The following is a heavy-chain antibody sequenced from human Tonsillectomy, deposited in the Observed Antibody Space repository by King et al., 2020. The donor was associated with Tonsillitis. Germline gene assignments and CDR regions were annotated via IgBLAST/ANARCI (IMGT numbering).Heavy chain of an antibody. J-gene: IGHJ4*02. CDR1: GFTFSSYS. CDR2: ISSSSSTI. V-gene: IGHV3-48*02. CDR3: ARDLGIILCSSSHFDY. Sequence: QLVQSGGGLVQPGGSLRLSCAASGFTFSSYSMNWVRQAPGKGLEWVSYISSSSSTIYYADSVKGRFTISRDNAKNSLYLQMNSLRDEDTAVYYCARDLGIILCSSSHFDYWGQGTLVTVSS. D-gene: IGHD2-21*01.